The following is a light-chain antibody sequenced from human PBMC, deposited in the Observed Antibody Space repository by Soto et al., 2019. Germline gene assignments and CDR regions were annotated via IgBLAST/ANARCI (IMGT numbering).Light chain of an antibody. Sequence: DIQMTQCRSSLSASVGDXVTIDRQASKDIGNFLKPYQHXRGXAPHXXXADXSNLETGGPSRFSGSGSGTDFTFTISSRHPEDIFKYYFQQYENLTRTFGQGARLDIK. CDR3: QQYENLTRT. J-gene: IGKJ5*01. V-gene: IGKV1-33*01. CDR2: DXS. CDR1: KDIGNF.